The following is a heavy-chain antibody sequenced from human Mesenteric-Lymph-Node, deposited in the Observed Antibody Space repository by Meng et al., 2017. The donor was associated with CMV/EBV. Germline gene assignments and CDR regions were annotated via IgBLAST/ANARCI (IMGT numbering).Heavy chain of an antibody. V-gene: IGHV3-74*01. D-gene: IGHD2-2*02. Sequence: GGSLRLSCAASGFTFSSYWMHWVRQAPGKGLVWVSRINSDGSSTSYADSVKGRFTISRDNAKNSLYLQMNSLRAEDTAVYYCVRDGGCGSTSCYIPLDYWGQGTLVTVSS. J-gene: IGHJ4*02. CDR2: INSDGSST. CDR3: VRDGGCGSTSCYIPLDY. CDR1: GFTFSSYW.